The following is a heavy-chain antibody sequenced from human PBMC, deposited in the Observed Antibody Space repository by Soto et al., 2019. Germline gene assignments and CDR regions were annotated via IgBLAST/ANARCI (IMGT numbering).Heavy chain of an antibody. D-gene: IGHD2-2*02. V-gene: IGHV4-30-4*01. CDR2: IYYSEST. Sequence: SETLSLTCTVSGGSISSGDYYWSWIRQPPGKGLEWIGYIYYSESTYYNPSLKSRVTISVDTSKNQFSLTLTSVTAADTAMYYCARTKYCTNTSCYRGRNNWFDPRSSGTLVTVSS. CDR1: GGSISSGDYY. J-gene: IGHJ5*02. CDR3: ARTKYCTNTSCYRGRNNWFDP.